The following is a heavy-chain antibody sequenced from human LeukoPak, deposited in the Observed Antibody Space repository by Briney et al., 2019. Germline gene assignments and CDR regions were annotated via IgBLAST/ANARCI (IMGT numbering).Heavy chain of an antibody. D-gene: IGHD3-10*01. J-gene: IGHJ4*02. CDR3: ARAGYYHRAFDY. CDR2: IYYGGST. Sequence: SETLSLTCTVSGGSISSGGYYWSWIRQHPGKGLEWIGYIYYGGSTYYNPSLKSRVTISVDMSRNQFSLKLSSVIAADTAVYYCARAGYYHRAFDYWGQGTLVTVSS. CDR1: GGSISSGGYY. V-gene: IGHV4-30-4*08.